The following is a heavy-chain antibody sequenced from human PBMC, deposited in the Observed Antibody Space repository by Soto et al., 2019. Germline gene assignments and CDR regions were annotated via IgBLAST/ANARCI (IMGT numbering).Heavy chain of an antibody. V-gene: IGHV4-31*03. Sequence: NPSETLSLTCTVSGGSISGGGYYWGWIRQHPGKGLEWIGYIYYSGSTYYNPSLKSRVTISVDTSKNQFSLKLSSVTAADTAVYYCARAWLEAAGYNNYFDYWGQGTLVTVSS. J-gene: IGHJ4*02. D-gene: IGHD6-13*01. CDR2: IYYSGST. CDR1: GGSISGGGYY. CDR3: ARAWLEAAGYNNYFDY.